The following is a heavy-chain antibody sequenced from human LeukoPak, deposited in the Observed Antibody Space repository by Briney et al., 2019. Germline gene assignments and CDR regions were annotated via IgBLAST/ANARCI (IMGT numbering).Heavy chain of an antibody. Sequence: GRSLRLSCAASGFTFSSYAMSWVCQAPGRGLEWVSAISGSSGLTYYADSVKGRFTISRDNSKNTLFLQMNSLRAEDTAVYYCARRGESASYGDYRFDYWGQGTLVTVSS. CDR1: GFTFSSYA. D-gene: IGHD4-17*01. V-gene: IGHV3-23*01. CDR2: ISGSSGLT. CDR3: ARRGESASYGDYRFDY. J-gene: IGHJ4*02.